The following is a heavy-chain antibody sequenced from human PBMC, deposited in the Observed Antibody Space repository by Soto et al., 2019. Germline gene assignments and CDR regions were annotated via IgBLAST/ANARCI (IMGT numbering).Heavy chain of an antibody. CDR2: IYSTGTT. D-gene: IGHD3-10*01. J-gene: IGHJ4*02. Sequence: LRLSCAASGFTFSSYAMSWVRQAPGKGLEWVSLIYSTGTTKYADSVKGRFTVSRANAKNTLYLQMNSLRAEDTAVYYCAKDGRGSGSHYNSFGYWGQGALVTVSS. V-gene: IGHV3-23*03. CDR3: AKDGRGSGSHYNSFGY. CDR1: GFTFSSYA.